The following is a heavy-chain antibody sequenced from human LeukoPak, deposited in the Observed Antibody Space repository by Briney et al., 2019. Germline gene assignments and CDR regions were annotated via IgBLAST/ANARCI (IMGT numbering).Heavy chain of an antibody. D-gene: IGHD4-23*01. J-gene: IGHJ5*02. CDR2: INPGGGST. V-gene: IGHV1-46*01. Sequence: GASVKVSCKASGYSFTSYDIHWVRQAPGQGLESMGIINPGGGSTSYAQKFLDRVTMTRDTSTSTVYMELNSLRSEDTAVYYCAKDLRWDHPGLDPWGQGTLVIVSS. CDR3: AKDLRWDHPGLDP. CDR1: GYSFTSYD.